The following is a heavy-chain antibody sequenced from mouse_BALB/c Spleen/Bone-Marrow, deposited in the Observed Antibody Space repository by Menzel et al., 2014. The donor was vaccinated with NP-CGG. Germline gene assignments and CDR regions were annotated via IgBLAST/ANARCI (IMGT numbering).Heavy chain of an antibody. D-gene: IGHD2-2*01. V-gene: IGHV1-74*01. CDR3: ARGGYDGWYFDV. Sequence: QVHVKQSGAELVRPGASVKLSCRASDYSFTSYWVNWVKQRPGQGLEWIGMIHPSDSETRLNQKFKDKATLTVDKSSSTAYMQRSSPTSEDSAVYYCARGGYDGWYFDVWGAGTTVTVSS. J-gene: IGHJ1*01. CDR1: DYSFTSYW. CDR2: IHPSDSET.